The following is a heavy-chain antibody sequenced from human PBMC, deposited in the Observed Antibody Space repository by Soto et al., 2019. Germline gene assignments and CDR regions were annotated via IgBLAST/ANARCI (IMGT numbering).Heavy chain of an antibody. CDR2: ISAYNGNT. D-gene: IGHD3-22*01. J-gene: IGHJ6*02. CDR1: GYTFTSYG. Sequence: ASVKVSCKASGYTFTSYGISWVRQAPGQGLEWMGWISAYNGNTNYAQKLQGRVTMTTDTSTSTAYMELRSLRSDDTAVYYCARDGKYYYDSSGYSQYYYYYYGMDVWGQGTTVTVSS. V-gene: IGHV1-18*01. CDR3: ARDGKYYYDSSGYSQYYYYYYGMDV.